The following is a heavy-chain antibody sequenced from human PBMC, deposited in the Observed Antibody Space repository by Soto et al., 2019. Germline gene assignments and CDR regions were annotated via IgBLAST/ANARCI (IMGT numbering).Heavy chain of an antibody. D-gene: IGHD2-15*01. CDR1: GFTFTTYW. CDR3: GREVSGPARVDY. J-gene: IGHJ4*02. V-gene: IGHV3-7*01. CDR2: IRKDESEK. Sequence: EVQLVESGGGLVQPGGSLRLSCAASGFTFTTYWMSWVRQAPGKGLEWVANIRKDESEKYYLDSVKGRFSISRDNAKNSLYLQMNSLRFEDTAVYYCGREVSGPARVDYWGQGTLVTVSS.